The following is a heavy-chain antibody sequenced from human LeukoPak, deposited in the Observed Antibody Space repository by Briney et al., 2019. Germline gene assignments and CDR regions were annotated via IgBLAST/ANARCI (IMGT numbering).Heavy chain of an antibody. CDR3: AGRSSGWYGALKTSFDP. V-gene: IGHV4-39*07. D-gene: IGHD6-19*01. J-gene: IGHJ5*02. CDR1: GGSISSSSYY. CDR2: IYYSGST. Sequence: PSETLSLTCTVSGGSISSSSYYWGWIRQPPGKGLEWIGSIYYSGSTYYNPSLKSRVTMSVDTSKNQFSLKLSSVTAADTAVYYCAGRSSGWYGALKTSFDPWGQGTLVTVSS.